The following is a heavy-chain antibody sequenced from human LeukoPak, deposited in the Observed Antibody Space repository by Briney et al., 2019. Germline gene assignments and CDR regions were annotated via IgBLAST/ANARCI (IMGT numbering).Heavy chain of an antibody. V-gene: IGHV1-18*01. CDR3: ARDKGEGGTMVRGVIIGYYYYGMDV. D-gene: IGHD3-10*01. CDR2: ISAYNGNT. CDR1: GYTFTSYG. J-gene: IGHJ6*02. Sequence: ASVKVSCKASGYTFTSYGISWVRQAPGQGLEGMGWISAYNGNTNYAQKLQGRVTMTTDTSTSTAYMELRSLRSDDTAVYYCARDKGEGGTMVRGVIIGYYYYGMDVWGQGTTVTVSS.